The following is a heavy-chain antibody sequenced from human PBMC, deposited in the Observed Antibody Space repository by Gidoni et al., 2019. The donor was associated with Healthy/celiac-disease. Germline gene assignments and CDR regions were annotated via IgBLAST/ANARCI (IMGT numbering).Heavy chain of an antibody. CDR2: IYPGDSDT. V-gene: IGHV5-51*03. CDR3: ARLPAVAGLGSWFDP. D-gene: IGHD6-19*01. J-gene: IGHJ5*02. Sequence: EVQLAQSGAEVKKPGESLKISCKGSGYSFNSYWIGWVRQMPGKGLEWLGLIYPGDSDTRYSPSFQGQVTISADKSISTAYLQWSSLKASDTAMYYCARLPAVAGLGSWFDPWGQGTLVTVSS. CDR1: GYSFNSYW.